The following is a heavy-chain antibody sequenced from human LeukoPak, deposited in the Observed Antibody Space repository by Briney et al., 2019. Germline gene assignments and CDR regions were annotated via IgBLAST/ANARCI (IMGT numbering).Heavy chain of an antibody. Sequence: PSETLSLTCAVYGGSSSGYYWSWIRQPPGKGLEWIGEINHSGSTNYNPSLKSRVTISVDTSKNQFSLKLSSVTAADTAVYYCARRKYCSSTSCYGGRAWPVAEYFQHWGQGTLVTVSS. CDR3: ARRKYCSSTSCYGGRAWPVAEYFQH. CDR1: GGSSSGYY. V-gene: IGHV4-34*01. J-gene: IGHJ1*01. CDR2: INHSGST. D-gene: IGHD2-2*01.